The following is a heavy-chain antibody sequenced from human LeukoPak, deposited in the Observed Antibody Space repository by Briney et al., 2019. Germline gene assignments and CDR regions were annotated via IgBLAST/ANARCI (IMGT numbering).Heavy chain of an antibody. D-gene: IGHD3-10*01. Sequence: GGSLRLSCAASGFTFDDYGMSWVRQAPGKWLEWVSGINWNGGSTGYADSVKGRFTISRDNAKNSLYLLMNSLRAEDTALYYCARDDEDYYGSGSLLAHDYWGQGTLVTVSS. CDR3: ARDDEDYYGSGSLLAHDY. J-gene: IGHJ4*02. V-gene: IGHV3-20*04. CDR1: GFTFDDYG. CDR2: INWNGGST.